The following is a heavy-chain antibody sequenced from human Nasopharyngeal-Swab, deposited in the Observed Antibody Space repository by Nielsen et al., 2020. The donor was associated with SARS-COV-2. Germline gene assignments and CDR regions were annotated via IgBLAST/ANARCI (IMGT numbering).Heavy chain of an antibody. D-gene: IGHD3-10*01. Sequence: ASVKVSCKASGYTFTSYDINWVRQATGQGLEWMGWMNPNSGNTGYAQRFQGRVTMTRNTSISTAYMELSSLRSDDTAVYYCARGRIKRELWFGELLSNYYYGMDVWGQGTTVTVSS. CDR3: ARGRIKRELWFGELLSNYYYGMDV. J-gene: IGHJ6*02. V-gene: IGHV1-8*01. CDR1: GYTFTSYD. CDR2: MNPNSGNT.